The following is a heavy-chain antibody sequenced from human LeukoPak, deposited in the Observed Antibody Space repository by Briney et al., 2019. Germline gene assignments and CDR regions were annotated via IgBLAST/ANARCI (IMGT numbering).Heavy chain of an antibody. CDR2: IRYDGSNK. D-gene: IGHD1-26*01. V-gene: IGHV3-30*02. CDR1: GFTFSSYG. CDR3: AKDLALVGADPGWFDP. J-gene: IGHJ5*02. Sequence: PGGSLRLSCAASGFTFSSYGMHWVRQAPGKGLEWVAFIRYDGSNKYYADSVKGRFTISRDNSKNTLYLQMNSLRAEDTAVYYCAKDLALVGADPGWFDPWGQGTLVTVSS.